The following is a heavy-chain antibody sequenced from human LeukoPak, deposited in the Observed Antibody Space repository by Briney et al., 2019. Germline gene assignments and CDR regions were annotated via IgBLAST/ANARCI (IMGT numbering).Heavy chain of an antibody. D-gene: IGHD3-3*01. J-gene: IGHJ1*01. CDR1: GFTFSSYS. Sequence: GGSLRLSCAASGFTFSSYSMNWVRQVPGKGLEWVSSISSSSSYIYYADSVKGRFTISRDNAKNSLYLQMNSLRAEDTAVYYCARDHEYYDFWSGYFTAEYFQHWGQGTLVTVSS. V-gene: IGHV3-21*01. CDR2: ISSSSSYI. CDR3: ARDHEYYDFWSGYFTAEYFQH.